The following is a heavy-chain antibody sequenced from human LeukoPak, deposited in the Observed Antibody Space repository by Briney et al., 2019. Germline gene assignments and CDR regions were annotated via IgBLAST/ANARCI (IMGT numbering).Heavy chain of an antibody. J-gene: IGHJ4*02. Sequence: GSLRLSCAASGFTFSDYNMNWVRQAPGKGLEWVSSISSGSTYTYYAHSMKGRFTVSRDNAQNSVYLQMNSLRAEDTAVYYCAKLRGYCSGGSCGSLIWGQGTLVTVSS. D-gene: IGHD2-15*01. CDR1: GFTFSDYN. V-gene: IGHV3-21*04. CDR2: ISSGSTYT. CDR3: AKLRGYCSGGSCGSLI.